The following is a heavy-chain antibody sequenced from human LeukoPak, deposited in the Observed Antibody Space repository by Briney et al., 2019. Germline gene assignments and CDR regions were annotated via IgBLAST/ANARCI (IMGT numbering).Heavy chain of an antibody. CDR2: IYPXDSDI. J-gene: IGHJ4*02. D-gene: IGHD4-17*01. CDR3: ARPTIDYGDPIDY. Sequence: GESLKISCKGSGXXXXXXXXGWXXXXXGXXLXWXXIIYPXDSDIRYSPSFQGQVTISVDKSISTAYLQWSSLKASDTAMYYCARPTIDYGDPIDYWGQGTLVTVSS. V-gene: IGHV5-51*01. CDR1: GXXXXXXX.